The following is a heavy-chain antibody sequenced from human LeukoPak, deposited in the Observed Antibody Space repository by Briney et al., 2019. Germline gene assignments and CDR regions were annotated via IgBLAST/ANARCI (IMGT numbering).Heavy chain of an antibody. CDR3: ARTYCSSTSCRYYFDY. Sequence: PSETLSLTCAVYGGSFSGYYWSWIRQPPGKGLEWIGEINHSGSTNYNPSLKSRVTISVDTSKNQFSLKLSSVTAADTAVYYCARTYCSSTSCRYYFDYWGQGTLVTVSS. D-gene: IGHD2-2*01. CDR2: INHSGST. J-gene: IGHJ4*02. V-gene: IGHV4-34*01. CDR1: GGSFSGYY.